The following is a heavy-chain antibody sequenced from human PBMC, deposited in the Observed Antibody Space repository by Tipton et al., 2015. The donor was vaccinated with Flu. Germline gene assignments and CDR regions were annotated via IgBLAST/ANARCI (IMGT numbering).Heavy chain of an antibody. Sequence: SLRLSCTASGFTFSNYGLHWVRQVPGKGLEWVAIISFDGSDKYYTDSVKGRFTISRDDSKNTLYLQMSSLRAEDTAIYYCAKVTGYCSGGACFSDSYNYYYYAMDVWGQGTAVTVSS. CDR1: GFTFSNYG. CDR2: ISFDGSDK. CDR3: AKVTGYCSGGACFSDSYNYYYYAMDV. J-gene: IGHJ6*02. V-gene: IGHV3-30*18. D-gene: IGHD2-15*01.